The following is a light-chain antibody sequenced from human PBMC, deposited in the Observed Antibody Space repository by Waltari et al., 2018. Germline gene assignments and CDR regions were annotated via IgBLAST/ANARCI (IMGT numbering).Light chain of an antibody. J-gene: IGLJ1*01. Sequence: SYVLTQPPSVSVAPGETATITCGGDSTGLRHVHWYQQRAGQAPRLVISYNTVRPSGIPGRFSGSTPGTTSTLTISRVEAGEEADYYCQGWDRSRDHVFGAGTKFTVL. CDR1: STGLRH. CDR3: QGWDRSRDHV. V-gene: IGLV3-21*04. CDR2: YNT.